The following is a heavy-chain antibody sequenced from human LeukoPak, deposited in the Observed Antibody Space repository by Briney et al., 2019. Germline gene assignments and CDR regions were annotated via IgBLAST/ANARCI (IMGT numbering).Heavy chain of an antibody. CDR2: ISLSGYT. CDR3: SRESGPYSPFGH. Sequence: PSESLELSCGVSGGSITTTIYWSWVRQSPGRGLEWIGEISLSGYTGFNPSLRGRVTMSLDESKNHLSLTLTSVTAADAAIYYCSRESGPYSPFGHWGQGTMVTVTT. J-gene: IGHJ4*02. CDR1: GGSITTTIY. V-gene: IGHV4-4*02. D-gene: IGHD1-26*01.